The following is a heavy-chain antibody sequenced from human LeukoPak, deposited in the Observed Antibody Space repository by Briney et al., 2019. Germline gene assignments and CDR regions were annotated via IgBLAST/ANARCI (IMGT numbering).Heavy chain of an antibody. D-gene: IGHD3-16*01. V-gene: IGHV3-53*01. J-gene: IGHJ3*02. CDR1: GFIVSRNY. CDR2: LSSKYET. Sequence: GGSLRLSCAASGFIVSRNYMGWVRQAPGKGLEWVSALSSKYETYYADSVKGRFTISRDNSENTLYLQMNALRAEDTALYYCYGIHLGDSFDIWGRGTMVTVSS. CDR3: YGIHLGDSFDI.